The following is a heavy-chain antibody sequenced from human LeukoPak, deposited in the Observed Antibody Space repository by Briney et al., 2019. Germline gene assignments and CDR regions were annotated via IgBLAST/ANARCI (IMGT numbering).Heavy chain of an antibody. J-gene: IGHJ1*01. CDR3: AGVAPGCFQH. CDR1: GGSISSYY. Sequence: SETLSLTCTVSGGSISSYYWSWIRQPPGKGLEWIGYIYYSGSTNYNPSLKSRVTISVDTSKNQFSLKLSSATAADTAVYYCAGVAPGCFQHWGQGTLVTVSS. V-gene: IGHV4-59*01. D-gene: IGHD3-9*01. CDR2: IYYSGST.